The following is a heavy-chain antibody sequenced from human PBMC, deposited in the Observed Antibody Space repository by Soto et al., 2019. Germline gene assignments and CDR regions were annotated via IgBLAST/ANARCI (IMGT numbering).Heavy chain of an antibody. J-gene: IGHJ4*02. Sequence: QVQLVESGGGVVQPGRSLRLSCAASAFTFNFYSMHWVRQAPGKGLEWVAVISFDESKEFYADSVKGRFTISRDNSNKPLYLQMNSLRAEDTAVYYRARGSDFYFGSGNLDYWGQGSLVTVSS. CDR1: AFTFNFYS. V-gene: IGHV3-30-3*01. CDR3: ARGSDFYFGSGNLDY. CDR2: ISFDESKE. D-gene: IGHD3-10*01.